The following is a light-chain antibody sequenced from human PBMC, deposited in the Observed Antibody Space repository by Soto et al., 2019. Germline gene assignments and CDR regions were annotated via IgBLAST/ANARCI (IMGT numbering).Light chain of an antibody. V-gene: IGLV2-23*02. J-gene: IGLJ1*01. CDR1: SSDVGSYNL. CDR2: EVN. CDR3: CSYAGTSYV. Sequence: QSVLTQPASVSGSPGQSITISCTGTSSDVGSYNLVSWYQHHPGKVPKLMIYEVNKRPSGVSNRFSGSKSGNTASLIISELQAEDEADYYCCSYAGTSYVFGTGTKVTVL.